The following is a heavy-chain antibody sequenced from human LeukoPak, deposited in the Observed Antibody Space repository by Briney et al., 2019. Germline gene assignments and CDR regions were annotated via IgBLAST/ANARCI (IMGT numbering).Heavy chain of an antibody. CDR1: GYTFSNHW. CDR3: VRGDWGSGY. Sequence: GGSLRLSCAASGYTFSNHWMHWVRQAPGKGLVWVSRINTDESHTAYADSVKGRFTISRDNAKSTLYLQMNSLRADDTAVYYCVRGDWGSGYWGQGTLVTVSS. J-gene: IGHJ4*02. D-gene: IGHD7-27*01. CDR2: INTDESHT. V-gene: IGHV3-74*01.